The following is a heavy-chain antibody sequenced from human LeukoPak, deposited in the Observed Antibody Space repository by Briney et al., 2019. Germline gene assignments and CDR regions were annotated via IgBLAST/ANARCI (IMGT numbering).Heavy chain of an antibody. D-gene: IGHD2-2*02. J-gene: IGHJ5*02. V-gene: IGHV3-15*01. Sequence: GGSLRPSCAASGFTFSNAWMSWVRQAPGKGLEWVGRIKSKTDGGTTDYAAPVKGRFTISRDDSKNTLYLHLNSLKTEDTAVYYCARYCSSASCYKPPWGQGTLVTVSS. CDR2: IKSKTDGGTT. CDR1: GFTFSNAW. CDR3: ARYCSSASCYKPP.